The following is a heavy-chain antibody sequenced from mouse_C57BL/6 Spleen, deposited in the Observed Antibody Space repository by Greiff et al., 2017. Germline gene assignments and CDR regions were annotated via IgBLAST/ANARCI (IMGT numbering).Heavy chain of an antibody. CDR1: GYTFTNYW. V-gene: IGHV1-63*01. Sequence: VQLKQSGAELVRPGTSVKMSCKASGYTFTNYWIGWAKQRPGHGLEWIGDIYPGGGYTNYNEKFKGKATLTADKSSSTAYMQFSSLTSEDSAIYYCARVDYDGDYYAMDYWGQGTSVTVSS. J-gene: IGHJ4*01. CDR3: ARVDYDGDYYAMDY. CDR2: IYPGGGYT. D-gene: IGHD2-4*01.